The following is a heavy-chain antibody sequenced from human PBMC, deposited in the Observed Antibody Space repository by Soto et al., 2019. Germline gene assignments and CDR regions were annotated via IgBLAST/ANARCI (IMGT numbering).Heavy chain of an antibody. Sequence: QVQLQQWGAGLLKPSETLSLTCAVYGGSFSGYYWSWIRQPPGKGLEWIGEINHSGITNYNPSLKCPDTISLDTAKPQFPLKMSSVTAADTAVYYCARGFSGYDLYWFDPWGQGTLVTVSS. CDR2: INHSGIT. V-gene: IGHV4-34*01. CDR1: GGSFSGYY. J-gene: IGHJ5*02. D-gene: IGHD5-12*01. CDR3: ARGFSGYDLYWFDP.